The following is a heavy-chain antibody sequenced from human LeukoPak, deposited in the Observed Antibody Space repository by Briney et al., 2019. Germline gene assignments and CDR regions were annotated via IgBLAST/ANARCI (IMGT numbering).Heavy chain of an antibody. D-gene: IGHD5-24*01. J-gene: IGHJ4*02. Sequence: PGGSLRLSCAASGLTFSSYWMSWVRQAPGKGLEWIGEINDSGSINYNPTLKSRVTISVDTSKNQFSLKLTSVTAADTAVYYCARGRRWWGQGTLVTVSS. CDR3: ARGRRW. V-gene: IGHV4-34*01. CDR1: GLTFSSYW. CDR2: INDSGSI.